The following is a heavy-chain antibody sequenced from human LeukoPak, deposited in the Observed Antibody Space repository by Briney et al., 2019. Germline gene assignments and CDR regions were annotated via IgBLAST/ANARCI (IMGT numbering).Heavy chain of an antibody. CDR3: AKTYDSGAYYPYY. J-gene: IGHJ4*02. CDR1: GYTFTGYY. D-gene: IGHD3-22*01. CDR2: INPNSGGT. Sequence: ASVTVSCKTSGYTFTGYYMHWVRQAPGQGLEWMGWINPNSGGTNYAEKFQGRVTMTRDTSINTAYMELSSLRSDDTAVYYCAKTYDSGAYYPYYWGQGTLVTVSS. V-gene: IGHV1-2*02.